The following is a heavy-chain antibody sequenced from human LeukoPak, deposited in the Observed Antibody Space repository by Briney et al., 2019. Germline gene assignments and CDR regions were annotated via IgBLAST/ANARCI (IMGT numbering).Heavy chain of an antibody. Sequence: SETLSLTCTVSGGSISSGDYYWSWIRQPPGKGLEWIGYIYYSGSTYYNPSLKSRVTISVDTSKNQFFLKLSSVTAADTAVYYCARTTVVPAACYMDVWGEGTTVTASS. D-gene: IGHD2-2*01. CDR1: GGSISSGDYY. CDR3: ARTTVVPAACYMDV. CDR2: IYYSGST. V-gene: IGHV4-30-4*02. J-gene: IGHJ6*03.